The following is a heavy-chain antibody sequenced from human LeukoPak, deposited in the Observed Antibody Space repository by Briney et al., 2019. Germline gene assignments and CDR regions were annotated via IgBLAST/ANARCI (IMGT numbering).Heavy chain of an antibody. D-gene: IGHD6-13*01. Sequence: GGSLRLSCAASGFTFSSYGMHWVRQAPGKGLEWVAVIWYDGSNKYYADSVKGRFTISRDNSKNTLYLQMNSLRAEDTAVYYCARGGSSSWSARPVDYWGQGTLVTVSS. CDR3: ARGGSSSWSARPVDY. CDR2: IWYDGSNK. V-gene: IGHV3-33*01. CDR1: GFTFSSYG. J-gene: IGHJ4*02.